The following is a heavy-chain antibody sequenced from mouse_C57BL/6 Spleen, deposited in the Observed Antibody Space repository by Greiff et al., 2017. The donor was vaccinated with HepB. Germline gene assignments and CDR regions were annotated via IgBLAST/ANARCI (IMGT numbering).Heavy chain of an antibody. D-gene: IGHD4-1*01. CDR2: IHPNSGST. J-gene: IGHJ2*01. Sequence: QVQLQQPGAELVKPGASVKLSCKASGYTFTSYWMHWVKQRPGQGLEWIGMIHPNSGSTNYNEKFKSKSTLTVEKSSSTAYMQLSSLTSEDSAVYYCARRTGTHYFDYWGQGTTLTVSS. V-gene: IGHV1-64*01. CDR1: GYTFTSYW. CDR3: ARRTGTHYFDY.